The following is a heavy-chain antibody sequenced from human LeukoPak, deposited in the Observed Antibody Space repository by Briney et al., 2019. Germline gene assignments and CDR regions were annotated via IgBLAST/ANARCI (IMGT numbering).Heavy chain of an antibody. V-gene: IGHV1-18*01. CDR1: GYTFTSYG. Sequence: ASVKVSCKASGYTFTSYGISWVRQAPGQGLEWMGWISAYNGNTNYAQKLQGRVTMTTDTSTSTAYMELSRLRSDDTAMYYCAKEGRNRNFDYWGQGTLVTVSS. D-gene: IGHD1-14*01. J-gene: IGHJ4*02. CDR3: AKEGRNRNFDY. CDR2: ISAYNGNT.